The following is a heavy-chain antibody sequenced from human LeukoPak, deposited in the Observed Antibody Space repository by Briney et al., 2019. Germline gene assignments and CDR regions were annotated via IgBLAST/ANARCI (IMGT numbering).Heavy chain of an antibody. CDR3: ARDKGSGSSGYFFSDY. V-gene: IGHV1-69*05. J-gene: IGHJ4*02. CDR2: IIPIFGTA. D-gene: IGHD3-22*01. CDR1: GGTFSSYA. Sequence: SVKVSCKASGGTFSSYAISWVRQAAGQGLEWMGRIIPIFGTANYAQKFQGRVTITTDESTSTAYMELSSLRSEDTAVYYCARDKGSGSSGYFFSDYWGQGTLVTVSS.